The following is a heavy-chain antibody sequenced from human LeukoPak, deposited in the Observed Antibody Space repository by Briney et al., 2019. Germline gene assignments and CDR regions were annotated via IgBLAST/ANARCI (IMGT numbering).Heavy chain of an antibody. CDR3: ARVESSRSIAVAGTRGDY. J-gene: IGHJ4*02. V-gene: IGHV1-2*02. Sequence: ASVKVSCKASGYTFTGYYMHWVRQAPGQGLEWMGWINPNSGGTNYAQEFQGRVTMTRDTSISTAYMELSRLRSDDTAVYYCARVESSRSIAVAGTRGDYWGQGTLVTVSS. CDR1: GYTFTGYY. D-gene: IGHD6-19*01. CDR2: INPNSGGT.